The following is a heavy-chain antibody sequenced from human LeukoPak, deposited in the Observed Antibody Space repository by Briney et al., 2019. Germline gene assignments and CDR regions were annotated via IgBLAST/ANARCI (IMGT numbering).Heavy chain of an antibody. D-gene: IGHD3-22*01. CDR3: ARGPHTGVNYYDSSGYYY. CDR1: GGSISSYY. J-gene: IGHJ4*02. CDR2: IYYTGST. Sequence: SETLSLTCTVSGGSISSYYWSWIRQPPGKGLEWIGYIYYTGSTNYNPSLKRRVTISVDMSKNQFSQNLTSVTAADTAVYYCARGPHTGVNYYDSSGYYYWGQGTLVTVSS. V-gene: IGHV4-59*01.